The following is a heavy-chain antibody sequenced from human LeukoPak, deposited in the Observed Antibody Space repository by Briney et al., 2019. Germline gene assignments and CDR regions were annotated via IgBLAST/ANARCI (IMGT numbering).Heavy chain of an antibody. CDR3: AKDFGYKSDY. V-gene: IGHV3-66*01. CDR2: IYSGGST. D-gene: IGHD1-1*01. Sequence: GGSLRLSCAASEFSVGSNYMTWVRQAPGKGLEWVSLIYSGGSTYYADSVKGRFTISRDNSKNTLYLRMNSLRAEDTAVYYCAKDFGYKSDYWGQGTLVTVSS. J-gene: IGHJ4*02. CDR1: EFSVGSNY.